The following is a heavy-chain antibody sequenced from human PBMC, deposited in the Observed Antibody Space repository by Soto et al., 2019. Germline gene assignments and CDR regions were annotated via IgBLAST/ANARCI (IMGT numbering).Heavy chain of an antibody. CDR1: GATISSTTSGNW. V-gene: IGHV4-4*02. CDR3: ARMVGATLVDF. Sequence: QVQLQESGPGLVRPSGTLSLTCAVSGATISSTTSGNWWSWVRQPPGKGLAWIGEIYHSGSTNYNPALKSRVTMSVDKSKNHFSLKLSSVTAADTAVYYCARMVGATLVDFWGQGTLVTVSS. CDR2: IYHSGST. J-gene: IGHJ4*02. D-gene: IGHD1-26*01.